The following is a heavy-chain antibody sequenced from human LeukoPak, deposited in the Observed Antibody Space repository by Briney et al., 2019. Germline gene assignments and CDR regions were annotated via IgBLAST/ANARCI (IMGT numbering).Heavy chain of an antibody. V-gene: IGHV4-31*03. Sequence: SQTLSLTCTVSGGSISSGGYYWSWIRQHPGKDLEWIGYIYYSGSTYYNPSLKSRVTISVDTSKNQFSLKLSSVTAADTAVYYCARAAPYFYDSSGYPQLHFDYWGQGTLVTVSS. D-gene: IGHD3-22*01. J-gene: IGHJ4*02. CDR3: ARAAPYFYDSSGYPQLHFDY. CDR2: IYYSGST. CDR1: GGSISSGGYY.